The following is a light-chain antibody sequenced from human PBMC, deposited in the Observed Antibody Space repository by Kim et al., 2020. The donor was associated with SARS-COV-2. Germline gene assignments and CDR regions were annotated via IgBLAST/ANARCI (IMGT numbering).Light chain of an antibody. CDR1: SRDVGSYNL. V-gene: IGLV2-23*01. CDR3: CSYAGSSTWV. CDR2: EGS. Sequence: GQSITITCPGTSRDVGSYNLVSWYQQHPGKAPKLMIYEGSKRPSGVSDRFSGSKSANTASLTISGLKAEDEADYHCCSYAGSSTWVFGGGTKVTVL. J-gene: IGLJ3*02.